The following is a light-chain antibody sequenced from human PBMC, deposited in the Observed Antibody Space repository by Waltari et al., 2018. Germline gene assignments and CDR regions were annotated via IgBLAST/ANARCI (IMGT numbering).Light chain of an antibody. Sequence: SYDLTQPPSLSVSPGQTATIDCSGETLPKLYAYWYQQKPGQAPLLVISKDTERPSGIPERFSGSSPGTTVTLTISGVRAEDEGDYYCQSTDSSSTYTVFGGGTKLTVL. V-gene: IGLV3-25*03. J-gene: IGLJ3*02. CDR1: TLPKLY. CDR3: QSTDSSSTYTV. CDR2: KDT.